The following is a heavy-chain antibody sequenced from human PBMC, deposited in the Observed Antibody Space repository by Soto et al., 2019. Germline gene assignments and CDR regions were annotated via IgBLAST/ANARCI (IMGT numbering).Heavy chain of an antibody. CDR1: GGSISSYY. Sequence: SETLSLTCTVSGGSISSYYWSWIRQPPGKGREWIGYIYYSGSTNYNPSLKSRVTISVDTSKNQFSLKLSSVTAADTAVYYCARHGSHCSGGSCYGSGNWFDPWGQGTQVTVSS. D-gene: IGHD2-15*01. J-gene: IGHJ5*02. V-gene: IGHV4-59*08. CDR2: IYYSGST. CDR3: ARHGSHCSGGSCYGSGNWFDP.